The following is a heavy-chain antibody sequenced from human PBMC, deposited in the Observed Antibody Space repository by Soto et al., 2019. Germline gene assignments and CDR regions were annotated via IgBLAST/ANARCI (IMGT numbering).Heavy chain of an antibody. CDR1: GCTFGSYA. Sequence: GASLRLSCAASGCTFGSYAMKWVRQAPGKGLEWVSLIGESGTPTYYADSVKGRFTISRDNSGNTLFLEMYSLRAEDTAVYYCARYIPGVRYYGMDVWGQGTTVTVSS. CDR3: ARYIPGVRYYGMDV. D-gene: IGHD2-2*01. J-gene: IGHJ6*02. V-gene: IGHV3-23*01. CDR2: IGESGTPT.